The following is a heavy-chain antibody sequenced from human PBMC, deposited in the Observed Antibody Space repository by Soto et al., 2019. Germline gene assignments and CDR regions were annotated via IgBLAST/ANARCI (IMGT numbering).Heavy chain of an antibody. V-gene: IGHV3-23*01. CDR1: GFTFSSYA. CDR2: ISGSGGST. Sequence: EVQLLESGGGLVQPGGSLRLSCAASGFTFSSYAMSWVRQAPGKGLEWVSAISGSGGSTYYADSVKGRFTISRDNSKNTLYLQMNSLRAEDTAVYYCAKTRAAGHYYYYYMDVWGKGTTVTVSS. J-gene: IGHJ6*03. D-gene: IGHD6-13*01. CDR3: AKTRAAGHYYYYYMDV.